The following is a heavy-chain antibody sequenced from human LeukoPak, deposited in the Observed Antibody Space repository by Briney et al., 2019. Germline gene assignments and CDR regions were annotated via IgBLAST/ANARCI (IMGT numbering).Heavy chain of an antibody. V-gene: IGHV4-4*07. J-gene: IGHJ4*02. D-gene: IGHD6-19*01. CDR2: IYSSGST. CDR3: ARAAGRYSSGWYYFDY. Sequence: SETLSLTCTVSGVSISTYYWSWIRQPAGKGLEWIGRIYSSGSTNYNPSLKSRVTMSVDTSENQFSLKLNSVTAADTAVYYCARAAGRYSSGWYYFDYWGQGTLVTVSS. CDR1: GVSISTYY.